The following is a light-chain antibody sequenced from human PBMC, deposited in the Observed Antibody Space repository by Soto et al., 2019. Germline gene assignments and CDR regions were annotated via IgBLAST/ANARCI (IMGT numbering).Light chain of an antibody. CDR1: QSVSSSY. CDR2: GAS. J-gene: IGKJ5*01. V-gene: IGKV3-20*01. Sequence: VLTQSPGTLSLSQGERATLSCRASQSVSSSYLAWYQQKPGQAPRLLIYGASSRATGIPDRFSGSGSGTDFTLTISRLEPEDFAVYYCQQYGSSPRVTFGQGTRLEIK. CDR3: QQYGSSPRVT.